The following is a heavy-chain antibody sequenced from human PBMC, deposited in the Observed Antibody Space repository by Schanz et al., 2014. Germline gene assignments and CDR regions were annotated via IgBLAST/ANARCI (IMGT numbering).Heavy chain of an antibody. CDR2: ISGSGGST. CDR1: GFTFSTYA. D-gene: IGHD5-12*01. V-gene: IGHV3-23*04. J-gene: IGHJ4*02. Sequence: EQLVESGGGLVKPGGSLRLSCAASGFTFSTYAMSWVRPAPGKGLEWVSAISGSGGSTYYADSVEGRFTISRDNSRNTLYLQMNSLRTEDTAVYYCASPSGYSDYGTYFDFWGQGTLVTVSS. CDR3: ASPSGYSDYGTYFDF.